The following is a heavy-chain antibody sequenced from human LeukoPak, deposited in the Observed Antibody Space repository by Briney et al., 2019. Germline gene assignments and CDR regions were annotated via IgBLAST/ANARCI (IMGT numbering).Heavy chain of an antibody. CDR3: EKGVRSGTYYNCFDP. J-gene: IGHJ5*02. V-gene: IGHV3-43*02. CDR1: GFPLDEYA. D-gene: IGHD1-26*01. CDR2: ISGEGDHT. Sequence: GGSLRLSRVASGFPLDEYALHWVRQAPGKGVEWISRISGEGDHTYYADSVKGRFTISRDNSKNSLYLQMSSLRAEDTALYYCEKGVRSGTYYNCFDPWGQGTLVTVSS.